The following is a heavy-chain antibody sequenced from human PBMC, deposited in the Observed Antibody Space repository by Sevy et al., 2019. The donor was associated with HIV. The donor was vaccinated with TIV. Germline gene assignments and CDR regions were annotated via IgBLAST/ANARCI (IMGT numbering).Heavy chain of an antibody. Sequence: GGSLRLSCAASGFTFSSYALNWVRQAPGKGLEWVAATNGGGGSIYYADSVKGRFTISRDNSKNTLSLQMNSLRAEDTAVYYCAQDRIWEVGDAFDIWGQGTTVTVSS. D-gene: IGHD1-26*01. CDR2: TNGGGGSI. J-gene: IGHJ3*02. CDR3: AQDRIWEVGDAFDI. V-gene: IGHV3-23*01. CDR1: GFTFSSYA.